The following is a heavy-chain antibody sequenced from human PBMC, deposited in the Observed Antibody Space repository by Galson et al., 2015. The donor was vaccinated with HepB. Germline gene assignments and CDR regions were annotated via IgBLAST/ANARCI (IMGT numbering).Heavy chain of an antibody. CDR3: ARAHYYDSSGYLGHFDY. V-gene: IGHV1-18*01. D-gene: IGHD3-22*01. CDR2: ISAYNGNT. J-gene: IGHJ4*02. Sequence: SVKVSCKASGYTFTSYGISWVRQAPGQGLEWMGWISAYNGNTNYAQKLQGRVTMTTDTSTSTAYMELRSLRSDDTAVYYCARAHYYDSSGYLGHFDYWGQGTLVTVSS. CDR1: GYTFTSYG.